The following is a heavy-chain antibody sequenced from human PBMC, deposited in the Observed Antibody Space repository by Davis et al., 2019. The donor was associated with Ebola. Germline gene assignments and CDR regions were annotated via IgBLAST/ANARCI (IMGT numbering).Heavy chain of an antibody. J-gene: IGHJ4*02. CDR2: ISSSSSYI. D-gene: IGHD5-12*01. Sequence: GSLKISCAASGFTFSSYSMNWVRQAPGKGLEWVSSISSSSSYIYYADSVKGRFTISRDNSKNTLYLQMNSLRPEDTAVYYCARHPLARGYTGYHFDNWGQGTLVTVSS. CDR3: ARHPLARGYTGYHFDN. V-gene: IGHV3-21*01. CDR1: GFTFSSYS.